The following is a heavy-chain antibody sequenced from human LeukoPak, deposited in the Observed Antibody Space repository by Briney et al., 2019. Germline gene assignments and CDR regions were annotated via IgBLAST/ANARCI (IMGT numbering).Heavy chain of an antibody. V-gene: IGHV3-23*01. CDR2: IGGGGGT. CDR3: AKGNSGYNSGYYYHFFDY. D-gene: IGHD5-12*01. J-gene: IGHJ4*02. CDR1: GFTFNTYA. Sequence: SLRLSCAASGFTFNTYAMSWVRPAPGKGLEWVSSIGGGGGTYYADSLKGRFTISRDNSKNTLYLQMNSLRAEDTAVYYCAKGNSGYNSGYYYHFFDYWGQGTLVTVSS.